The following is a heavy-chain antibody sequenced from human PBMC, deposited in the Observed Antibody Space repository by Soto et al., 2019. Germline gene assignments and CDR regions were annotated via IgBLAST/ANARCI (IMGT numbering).Heavy chain of an antibody. J-gene: IGHJ4*02. CDR2: IYNSGNT. CDR1: GGSISSYY. Sequence: SETLSLTCTVSGGSISSYYWNWIRQPPGKGLEWIGYIYNSGNTNYNPSLRSRVTISVDTSKNQFSLKLTSVTAADTAVYYCARDKITGLFDYWGQGTQVTVSS. CDR3: ARDKITGLFDY. V-gene: IGHV4-59*01. D-gene: IGHD2-8*02.